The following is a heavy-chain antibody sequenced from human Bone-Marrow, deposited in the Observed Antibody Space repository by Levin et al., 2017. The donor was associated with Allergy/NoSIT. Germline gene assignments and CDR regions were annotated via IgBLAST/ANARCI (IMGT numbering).Heavy chain of an antibody. J-gene: IGHJ4*02. CDR2: MWNDGNKK. D-gene: IGHD2-15*01. V-gene: IGHV3-33*01. CDR3: ARDKWDCSGGSCHSTGWNDY. CDR1: GFTLSNYG. Sequence: GESLKISCAASGFTLSNYGMHWVRQAPGKGLEWVAIMWNDGNKKYNGDSVKGRFTISRDTSKNTLYLQMNSLRGEDTAVYYCARDKWDCSGGSCHSTGWNDYWGQGTLVTVSS.